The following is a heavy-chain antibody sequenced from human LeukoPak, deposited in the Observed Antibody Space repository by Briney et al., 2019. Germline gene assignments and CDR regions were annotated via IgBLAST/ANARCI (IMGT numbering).Heavy chain of an antibody. CDR1: GFTFSSYG. CDR3: ARDLSGSYCY. D-gene: IGHD1-26*01. CDR2: IWYDGSNK. V-gene: IGHV3-33*01. Sequence: GRSLRLSCAASGFTFSSYGMHWVRQAPGKGLEWVALIWYDGSNKYYADSVKGRFTISRDNSKNTLYLQMHSLRAEDTAVYYCARDLSGSYCYWGQGTLVTVSS. J-gene: IGHJ4*02.